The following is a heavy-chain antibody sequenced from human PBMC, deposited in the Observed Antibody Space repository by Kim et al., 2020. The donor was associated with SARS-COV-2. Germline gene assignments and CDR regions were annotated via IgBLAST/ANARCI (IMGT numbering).Heavy chain of an antibody. Sequence: GGSLRLSCAASGFTFSSYGMHWVRQAPGKGLEWVAVISYDGSNKYYADSVKGRFTISRDNSKNTLYLQMNSLRAEDTAVYYCATDYYDSSGYVYYFDYWGQGTLVTVSS. CDR2: ISYDGSNK. J-gene: IGHJ4*02. V-gene: IGHV3-33*05. D-gene: IGHD3-22*01. CDR1: GFTFSSYG. CDR3: ATDYYDSSGYVYYFDY.